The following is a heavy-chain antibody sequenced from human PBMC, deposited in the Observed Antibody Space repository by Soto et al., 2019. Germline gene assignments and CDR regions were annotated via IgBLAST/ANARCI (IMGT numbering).Heavy chain of an antibody. CDR1: GFTVRSNY. D-gene: IGHD5-12*01. V-gene: IGHV3-66*01. Sequence: EVQLVESGGGLVQPGGSLRLSCAASGFTVRSNYMSWVRQAPGKGLEWVSVIYSGGSTYYADSVKGRFTISRDNSKNTLYLQMNSLRAEDTAVYYCASPSRDGYNNGVGAFDIWGQGTMVTVSS. J-gene: IGHJ3*02. CDR3: ASPSRDGYNNGVGAFDI. CDR2: IYSGGST.